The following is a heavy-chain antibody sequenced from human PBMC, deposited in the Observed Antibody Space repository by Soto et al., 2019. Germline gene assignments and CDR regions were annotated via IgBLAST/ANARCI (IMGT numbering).Heavy chain of an antibody. Sequence: SETLFLTCTVSGGSISSGGYYWSWIRQNPGKGLEWIGEINHSGSTNYNPSLKSRVTISVDTSKNQFSLKLSSVTAADTAVYYCARGTRDYIWGSYRIDYWGQGTLVTVSS. CDR1: GGSISSGGYY. D-gene: IGHD3-16*02. V-gene: IGHV4-39*07. J-gene: IGHJ4*02. CDR2: INHSGST. CDR3: ARGTRDYIWGSYRIDY.